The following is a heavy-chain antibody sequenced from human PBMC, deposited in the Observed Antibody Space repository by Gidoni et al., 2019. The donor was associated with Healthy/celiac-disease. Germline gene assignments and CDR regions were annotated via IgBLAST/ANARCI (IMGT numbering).Heavy chain of an antibody. V-gene: IGHV3-74*01. CDR3: ARYSGRDYTPNFDY. Sequence: EVQLVESGGGLVQPVGSLRLSCAASGFNFSSYWMHWVRQAPGKGLVWVSRIKIDGSSTSYADSVKGRFTISRDNAKNTLYLQMNSLRAEDTAVYYCARYSGRDYTPNFDYWGQGTLVTVSS. D-gene: IGHD2-2*02. CDR1: GFNFSSYW. CDR2: IKIDGSST. J-gene: IGHJ4*02.